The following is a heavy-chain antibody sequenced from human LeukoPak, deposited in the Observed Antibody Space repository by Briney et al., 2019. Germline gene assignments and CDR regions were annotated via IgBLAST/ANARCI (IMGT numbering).Heavy chain of an antibody. D-gene: IGHD4-23*01. Sequence: SETLSLTCTVSGGSISSSSYYWGWTRQPPGKGLEWIGSIYHSGSTYYNPSLKSRVTISVDTSKNQFSLKLSSVTAADTAVYYCAREKTTVVTHFDYWGQGTLVTVSS. CDR2: IYHSGST. CDR1: GGSISSSSYY. V-gene: IGHV4-39*07. J-gene: IGHJ4*02. CDR3: AREKTTVVTHFDY.